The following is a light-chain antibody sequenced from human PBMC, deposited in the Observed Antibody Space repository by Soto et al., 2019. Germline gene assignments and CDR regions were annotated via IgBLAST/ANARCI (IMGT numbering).Light chain of an antibody. Sequence: QSVLTQPASVSVSPGQSISISCIGTSSDVGAFNYVSWYQHHPGKAPQLIIYDVTSRPSGVSNRFSASKSGNTASLTISGLQAEDEADYYCSSYTTRNTEVFGTGTKLTVL. CDR3: SSYTTRNTEV. CDR1: SSDVGAFNY. CDR2: DVT. V-gene: IGLV2-14*03. J-gene: IGLJ1*01.